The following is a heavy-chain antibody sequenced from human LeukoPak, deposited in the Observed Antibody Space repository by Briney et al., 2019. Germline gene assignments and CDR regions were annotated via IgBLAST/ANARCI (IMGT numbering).Heavy chain of an antibody. V-gene: IGHV4-30-2*01. CDR1: GGSISSGGYS. D-gene: IGHD3-3*01. CDR2: IYHSGST. CDR3: AQRNENYYDPTLTHVDY. J-gene: IGHJ4*02. Sequence: SETLSLTCAVSGGSISSGGYSWSWIRQPPGKGLEWIGYIYHSGSTYYNPSLKSRVTISVDRSKNQFSLKLSSVTAADTAVYYGAQRNENYYDPTLTHVDYWGQGTLLTVSS.